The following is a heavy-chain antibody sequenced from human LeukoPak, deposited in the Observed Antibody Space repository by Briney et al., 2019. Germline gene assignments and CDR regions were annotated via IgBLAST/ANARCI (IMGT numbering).Heavy chain of an antibody. D-gene: IGHD3-9*01. J-gene: IGHJ4*02. Sequence: VASVRVSCKASGYTFTGYYMHWVRQAPGQGLEWMGWINLNSGGTNDAQKFQDRDTMTRDTSISTAYMELSRLRFDDTAVYYCARSPDILTGENFDYWGQGTLVTVSS. CDR2: INLNSGGT. CDR1: GYTFTGYY. CDR3: ARSPDILTGENFDY. V-gene: IGHV1-2*02.